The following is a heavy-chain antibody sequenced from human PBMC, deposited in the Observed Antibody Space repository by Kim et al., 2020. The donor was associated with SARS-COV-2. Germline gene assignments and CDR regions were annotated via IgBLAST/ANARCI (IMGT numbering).Heavy chain of an antibody. J-gene: IGHJ5*02. CDR1: GFTFSSYG. Sequence: GGSLRLSCAASGFTFSSYGMHWVRQAPGKGLEWVAVISYDGSNKYYADSVKGRFTISRDNSKNTLYLQMNSLRAEDTAVYYCAKHLLGYCSSTSCLQGGFDPWGQGTLVTVSS. V-gene: IGHV3-30*18. CDR3: AKHLLGYCSSTSCLQGGFDP. D-gene: IGHD2-2*01. CDR2: ISYDGSNK.